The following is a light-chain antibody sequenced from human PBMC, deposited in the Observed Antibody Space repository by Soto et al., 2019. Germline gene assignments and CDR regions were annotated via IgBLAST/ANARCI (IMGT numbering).Light chain of an antibody. V-gene: IGKV4-1*01. CDR3: QQCYSAPLT. J-gene: IGKJ4*01. Sequence: DIVMTQSPDSPAVSLGERATINCKSSQSVLSTSNNKNFLVWYQQKPGQPPKLLISWASTRESGVPDRFSGSGSGTDFTLTISSLQAEDGAVYYCQQCYSAPLTFGGGTKVEIK. CDR2: WAS. CDR1: QSVLSTSNNKNF.